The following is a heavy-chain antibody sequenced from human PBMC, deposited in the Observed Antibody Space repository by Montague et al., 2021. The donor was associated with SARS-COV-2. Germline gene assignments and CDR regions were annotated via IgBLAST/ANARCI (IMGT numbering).Heavy chain of an antibody. Sequence: SETLSLTCTVSGGSISSSNYYWDWIRQPPGKGLEWIGGIYDSGSTYYNPSLKSRVSISVDTSKNHFSLKLSSATAADTAVYYCARRGRKLLPVATTIGGFDIWGQGTMVTVSS. CDR1: GGSISSSNYY. CDR3: ARRGRKLLPVATTIGGFDI. CDR2: IYDSGST. V-gene: IGHV4-39*02. D-gene: IGHD5-12*01. J-gene: IGHJ3*02.